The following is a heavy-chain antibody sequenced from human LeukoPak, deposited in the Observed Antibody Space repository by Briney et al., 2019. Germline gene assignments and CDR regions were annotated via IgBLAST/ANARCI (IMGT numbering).Heavy chain of an antibody. Sequence: GGSLRLSCAASGFTFSSYGMHWVRQAPGKGLEWVAVISYDGSDKYYADSVKGRFTISRDNSKNTLYLQMNSLRAEDTAVYYCAKDQDIAASAYYFDYWGQGTLVTVSS. CDR2: ISYDGSDK. V-gene: IGHV3-30*18. CDR3: AKDQDIAASAYYFDY. CDR1: GFTFSSYG. D-gene: IGHD6-13*01. J-gene: IGHJ4*02.